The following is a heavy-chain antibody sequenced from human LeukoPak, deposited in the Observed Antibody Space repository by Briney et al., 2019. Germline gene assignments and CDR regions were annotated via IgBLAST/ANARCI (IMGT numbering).Heavy chain of an antibody. V-gene: IGHV4-59*08. CDR2: IYHSGST. J-gene: IGHJ4*02. CDR3: ARLLPLDSSSCDY. CDR1: GGSISSYY. D-gene: IGHD6-13*01. Sequence: PSETLSLTCIVSGGSISSYYWSWIRQPAGKGLEWIGSIYHSGSTYYNPSLKSRVTISVDTSKNQFSLKLSSVTAADTAVYYCARLLPLDSSSCDYWGQGTLVTVSS.